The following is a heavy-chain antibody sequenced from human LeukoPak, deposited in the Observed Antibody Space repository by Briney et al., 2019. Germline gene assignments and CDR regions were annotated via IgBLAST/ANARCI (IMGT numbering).Heavy chain of an antibody. CDR1: GFTFSSYA. V-gene: IGHV3-64*01. Sequence: PGVSLRLSCAASGFTFSSYAMHWVRQAPGKGLEYVSAISSNGGSTYYANSVKGRFTISRDNSKNTLYLQMGSLRAEGMAVYYCARGSRFGVVGRDAFDIWGQGTMVTVSS. D-gene: IGHD3-3*01. CDR3: ARGSRFGVVGRDAFDI. J-gene: IGHJ3*02. CDR2: ISSNGGST.